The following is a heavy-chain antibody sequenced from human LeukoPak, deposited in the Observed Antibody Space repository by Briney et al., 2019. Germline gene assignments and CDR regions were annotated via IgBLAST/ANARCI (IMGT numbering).Heavy chain of an antibody. Sequence: GESLQISCKGSGYNFANYWIGWVRQLPGKGLEWMGIIYPGDSDTRYSPSFQGQVTISADKSISTAYLQWSSLKASDTAIYYCARLDLGATPLDYWGQGTLVTVSS. CDR3: ARLDLGATPLDY. D-gene: IGHD1-26*01. CDR2: IYPGDSDT. J-gene: IGHJ4*02. V-gene: IGHV5-51*01. CDR1: GYNFANYW.